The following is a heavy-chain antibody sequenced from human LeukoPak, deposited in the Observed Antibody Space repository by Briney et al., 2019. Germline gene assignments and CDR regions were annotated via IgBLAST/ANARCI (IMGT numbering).Heavy chain of an antibody. V-gene: IGHV5-51*01. CDR1: GYSFTSYW. J-gene: IGHJ4*02. Sequence: GESLKISCRASGYSFTSYWIGWVRQMPGKGLEWMGVIYPGDSDSRYSPSFQGQVTISADRSINTAYLQWSSLQAADTAIYYCAGQGRDGFRTIDYWGQGTLVTVSS. CDR2: IYPGDSDS. CDR3: AGQGRDGFRTIDY. D-gene: IGHD5-24*01.